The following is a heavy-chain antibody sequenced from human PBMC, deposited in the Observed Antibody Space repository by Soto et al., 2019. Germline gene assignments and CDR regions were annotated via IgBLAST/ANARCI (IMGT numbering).Heavy chain of an antibody. CDR2: IYPGDSDT. CDR1: GYTFTSYW. J-gene: IGHJ4*02. Sequence: GESLKISCKGSGYTFTSYWVGWVRQMPGKGLEWMGIIYPGDSDTRYSPSFQGQVTISADKSITTSYLQWSSLKASDTATYYCAHRVLRTVFGLVTTTAIYFDFWGQGTPVTVSS. CDR3: AHRVLRTVFGLVTTTAIYFDF. V-gene: IGHV5-51*01. D-gene: IGHD3-3*01.